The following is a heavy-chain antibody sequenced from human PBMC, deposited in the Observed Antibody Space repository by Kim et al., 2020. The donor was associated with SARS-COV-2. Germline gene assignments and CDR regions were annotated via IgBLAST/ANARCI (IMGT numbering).Heavy chain of an antibody. CDR2: VYYSGSS. CDR3: ARHLYDILTGLGSDVFDI. Sequence: SETLSLTCSVSGGSISSSSYYWGWIRQPPGKGLEWVGSVYYSGSSYYSPSLKSRVTISVDTSKTQFSLKLTSVTAADTAVYYCARHLYDILTGLGSDVFDIWGQGTVVTVSS. D-gene: IGHD3-9*01. CDR1: GGSISSSSYY. J-gene: IGHJ3*02. V-gene: IGHV4-39*01.